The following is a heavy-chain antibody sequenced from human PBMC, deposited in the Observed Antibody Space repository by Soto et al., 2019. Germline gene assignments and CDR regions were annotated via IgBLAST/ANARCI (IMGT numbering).Heavy chain of an antibody. CDR1: GGSISSGGYY. D-gene: IGHD3-22*01. J-gene: IGHJ4*02. V-gene: IGHV4-31*03. CDR2: IYYSGST. CDR3: ARANPHSSGYYGGGYYFDY. Sequence: SETLSLTCTVSGGSISSGGYYWSWIRQHPGKGLEWIGYIYYSGSTYYNPSLKSRVTISVDTSKNQFSLKLSSVTAADTAVYYCARANPHSSGYYGGGYYFDYWGQGTLVTVSS.